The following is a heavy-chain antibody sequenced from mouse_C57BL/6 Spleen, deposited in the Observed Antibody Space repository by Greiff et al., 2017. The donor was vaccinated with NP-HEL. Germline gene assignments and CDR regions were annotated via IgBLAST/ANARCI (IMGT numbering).Heavy chain of an antibody. V-gene: IGHV1-76*01. J-gene: IGHJ1*03. CDR1: GYTFTDYY. CDR2: IYPGSGNT. Sequence: QVQLQQSGAELVRPGSSVKLSCKASGYTFTDYYINWVKQRPGQGLEWIARIYPGSGNTYYNEKFKGKATLTAEKSSSTAYMQLSSLISEDSAVYFYARRATDWYFDVWGTGTTVTVSS. CDR3: ARRATDWYFDV. D-gene: IGHD1-1*01.